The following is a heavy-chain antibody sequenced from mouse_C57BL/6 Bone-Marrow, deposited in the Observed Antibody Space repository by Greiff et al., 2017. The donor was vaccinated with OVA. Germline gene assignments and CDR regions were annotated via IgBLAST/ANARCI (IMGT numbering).Heavy chain of an antibody. CDR3: ARRGICSNWYFDV. V-gene: IGHV1-81*01. J-gene: IGHJ1*03. D-gene: IGHD1-1*01. CDR2: IYPRSGNT. CDR1: GYTFTSYG. Sequence: QVQLQQSGAELARPGASVKLSCKASGYTFTSYGISWVKQRTGQGLEWIGEIYPRSGNTYYNEKFKGKATLTADKSSSTAYMELRSLTSEDSAVYFCARRGICSNWYFDVWGTGTTVTVSS.